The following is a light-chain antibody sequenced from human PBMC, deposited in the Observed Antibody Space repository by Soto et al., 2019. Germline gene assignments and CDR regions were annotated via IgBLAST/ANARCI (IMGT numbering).Light chain of an antibody. CDR2: AES. CDR3: QQSYGTPII. J-gene: IGKJ5*01. Sequence: DIPMTQSPFSLSAPVGDRVTITCRASKSISNYLNWYQQKQGKAPKLLIYAESTLQSGVPSRFRGSGSGTDFTVTISSLQPEDSATYYCQQSYGTPIIFGQGTRLDIK. CDR1: KSISNY. V-gene: IGKV1-39*01.